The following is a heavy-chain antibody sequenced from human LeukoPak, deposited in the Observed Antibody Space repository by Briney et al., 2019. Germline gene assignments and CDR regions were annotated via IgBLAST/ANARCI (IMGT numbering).Heavy chain of an antibody. CDR2: MYTSGST. CDR1: GDSMSSGNYY. CDR3: ARRVGTTNFDY. J-gene: IGHJ4*02. D-gene: IGHD1-26*01. V-gene: IGHV4-61*02. Sequence: SETLSLTCTVSGDSMSSGNYYWSWIRQPAGKGLEWIGRMYTSGSTNYNPSLKSRVIISVDTSKNQFSLQLNSVTAADTAVYYCARRVGTTNFDYWGQGTLVTVSS.